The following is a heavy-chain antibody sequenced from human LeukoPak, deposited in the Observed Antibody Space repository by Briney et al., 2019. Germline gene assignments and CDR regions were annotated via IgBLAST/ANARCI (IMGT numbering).Heavy chain of an antibody. CDR1: GYSYTTYW. CDR3: ARLPYYDILTGYSYFVY. CDR2: INPGDSDT. Sequence: GESLKISCKDSGYSYTTYWIGWVRQMPGKGLEWIVIINPGDSDTKYSPSLHGQVTMSADQSISPAYLQWSSLKASDTAMYYCARLPYYDILTGYSYFVYWGQGTLVTVSS. D-gene: IGHD3-9*01. V-gene: IGHV5-51*01. J-gene: IGHJ4*02.